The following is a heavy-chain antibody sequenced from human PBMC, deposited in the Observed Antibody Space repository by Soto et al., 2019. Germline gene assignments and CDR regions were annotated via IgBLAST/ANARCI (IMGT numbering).Heavy chain of an antibody. D-gene: IGHD3-10*01. J-gene: IGHJ4*02. CDR2: IYYSGST. Sequence: SETLSLTCTVSGGSISSGDYYWSWIRQPPGKGLEWIGYIYYSGSTYYNPSLKSRVTISVDTSKNQFSLKLSSVTAADTAVYYCAREGRGWFGELHPDYWGQGTLVTVSS. CDR1: GGSISSGDYY. V-gene: IGHV4-30-4*01. CDR3: AREGRGWFGELHPDY.